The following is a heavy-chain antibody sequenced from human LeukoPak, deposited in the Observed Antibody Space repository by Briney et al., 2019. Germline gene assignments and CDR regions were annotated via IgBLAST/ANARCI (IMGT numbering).Heavy chain of an antibody. V-gene: IGHV4-30-4*01. CDR1: GGSISSGDYY. J-gene: IGHJ4*02. CDR3: AREDIVVVPAAMGSGFDY. D-gene: IGHD2-2*01. Sequence: SETLSLTCTVSGGSISSGDYYWRWIRQPPGKGLEWIGYIYYSGSTYYNPSLKSRVTISVDTSKNQFSLKLSSVTAADTAVYYCAREDIVVVPAAMGSGFDYWGQGTLVTVSS. CDR2: IYYSGST.